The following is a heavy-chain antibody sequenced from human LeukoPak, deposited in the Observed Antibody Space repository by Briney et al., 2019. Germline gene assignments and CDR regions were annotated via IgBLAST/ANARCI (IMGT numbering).Heavy chain of an antibody. Sequence: DSVKGRFTISRDNSKNTLYLQMNGLRAEDTAVYYCARDYYDSSGYYGYWGQGTLVTVSS. CDR3: ARDYYDSSGYYGY. J-gene: IGHJ4*02. V-gene: IGHV3-30*01. D-gene: IGHD3-22*01.